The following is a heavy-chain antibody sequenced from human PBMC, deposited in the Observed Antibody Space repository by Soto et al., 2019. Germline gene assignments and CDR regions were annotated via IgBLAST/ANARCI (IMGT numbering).Heavy chain of an antibody. CDR3: ARFKGDGYNLHY. J-gene: IGHJ4*02. CDR1: GYTFTSYG. CDR2: INAYNGNT. Sequence: QVQLVQSGCEVKKPGASVKVSCKASGYTFTSYGISWVRQAPGQGLEWMGWINAYNGNTNYAQKLQGRVNMTTDTSTSTAYMEPSSLRSDDTAVYYGARFKGDGYNLHYWGQGTLITVSS. D-gene: IGHD5-12*01. V-gene: IGHV1-18*01.